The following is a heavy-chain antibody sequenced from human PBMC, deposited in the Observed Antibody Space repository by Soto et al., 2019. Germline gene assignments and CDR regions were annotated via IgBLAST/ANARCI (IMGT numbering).Heavy chain of an antibody. CDR3: ARDPHEWAAAGTGLY. J-gene: IGHJ4*02. CDR2: ISAYNGNT. V-gene: IGHV1-18*01. Sequence: GASVKVSCKASGYTFTSYGISWVRQAPGQGLEWMGWISAYNGNTNYAQKLQGRVTMTTDTSTSTAYMELRSLRSDDTAVYYCARDPHEWAAAGTGLYWGQGTLVTVSS. CDR1: GYTFTSYG. D-gene: IGHD6-13*01.